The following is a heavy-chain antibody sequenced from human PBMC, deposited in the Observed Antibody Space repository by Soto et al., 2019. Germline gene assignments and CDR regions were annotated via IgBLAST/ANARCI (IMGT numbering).Heavy chain of an antibody. V-gene: IGHV1-69*01. Sequence: QVQLVQSVAAGKKPGSSVKVSCKPSGGTFSRYAISWVRQAPGQELEWMVVFTPIRGRANSAQKFQGRVTITADDSTSTAYMVLSSLRSEDTAVYYCAYGSVSYYKPAGPSDHDPKRHYCYGMDVCGQGTTVTVSS. CDR2: FTPIRGRA. CDR1: GGTFSRYA. CDR3: AYGSVSYYKPAGPSDHDPKRHYCYGMDV. D-gene: IGHD3-10*01. J-gene: IGHJ6*02.